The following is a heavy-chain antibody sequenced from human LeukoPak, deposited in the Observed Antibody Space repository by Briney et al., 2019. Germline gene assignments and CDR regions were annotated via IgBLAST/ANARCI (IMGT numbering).Heavy chain of an antibody. Sequence: GASVKVSCKASGYTFSDSYMHWVRQAPGQGLEWMGWINPTSGVTKYAEKFQGRVTMTRDTSIHTAYMEMSRLRSDDTALYYCARDLYSGTYGRWGRGTLVTVSS. V-gene: IGHV1-2*02. CDR2: INPTSGVT. CDR3: ARDLYSGTYGR. D-gene: IGHD1-26*01. CDR1: GYTFSDSY. J-gene: IGHJ4*02.